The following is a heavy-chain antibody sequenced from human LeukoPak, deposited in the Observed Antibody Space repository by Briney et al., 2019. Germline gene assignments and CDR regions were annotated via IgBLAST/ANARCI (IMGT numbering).Heavy chain of an antibody. CDR3: AKDRCSSSTCREAFEI. D-gene: IGHD2-2*01. CDR2: IWYDGKNDQ. J-gene: IGHJ3*02. CDR1: GFTFSRYG. Sequence: PGGSLRLSCAVSGFTFSRYGMHWLRQAPGKGMEWVAFIWYDGKNDQEYAESVKGRFTISRDNSKNTLYLQMNSLRTEDTAMYYCAKDRCSSSTCREAFEIWGQGTVVTVSS. V-gene: IGHV3-30*02.